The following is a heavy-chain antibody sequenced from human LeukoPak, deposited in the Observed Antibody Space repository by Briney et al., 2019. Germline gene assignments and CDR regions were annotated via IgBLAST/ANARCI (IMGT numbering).Heavy chain of an antibody. CDR2: IYTSGST. CDR3: ARHMGLYYFDY. V-gene: IGHV4-4*09. J-gene: IGHJ4*02. CDR1: GGSISSYY. Sequence: SETLSLTCTVSGGSISSYYWSWIRQPPGKGLEWIGYIYTSGSTNYNPSLKSRVTISVAPSKNQFSLKLSSVTAADTAVDYCARHMGLYYFDYWGQGTLVTVSS. D-gene: IGHD3/OR15-3a*01.